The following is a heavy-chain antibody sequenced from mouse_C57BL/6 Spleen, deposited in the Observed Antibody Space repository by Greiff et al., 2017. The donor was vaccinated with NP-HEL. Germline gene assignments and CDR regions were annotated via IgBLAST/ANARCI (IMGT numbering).Heavy chain of an antibody. CDR3: ARSSTHYYGSSYLDY. CDR2: IDPSDSYT. CDR1: GYTFTSYW. J-gene: IGHJ2*01. Sequence: QVQLQQPGAELVKPGASVKLSCKASGYTFTSYWMQWVKQRPGQGLEWIGEIDPSDSYTNYNQKFKGKATLTVDTSSSTAYMQLSSLTSEDSAVYYCARSSTHYYGSSYLDYWGQGTTLTVSS. D-gene: IGHD1-1*01. V-gene: IGHV1-50*01.